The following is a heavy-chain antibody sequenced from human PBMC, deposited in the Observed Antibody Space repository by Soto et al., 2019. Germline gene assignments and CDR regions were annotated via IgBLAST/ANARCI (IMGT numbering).Heavy chain of an antibody. CDR3: AKVGYYHSSGYYPYWYFDL. CDR2: ISGSGVST. J-gene: IGHJ2*01. CDR1: GFTFSSYA. D-gene: IGHD3-22*01. Sequence: EVQLLESGGGLVQPGGSLRLSCTASGFTFSSYAMSWVRQAPGKGLEWVSAISGSGVSTYYADSVKGRFTISRDNSKNTLYLQMTSLRAEDTAVYYCAKVGYYHSSGYYPYWYFDLWGRGTLVTVSS. V-gene: IGHV3-23*01.